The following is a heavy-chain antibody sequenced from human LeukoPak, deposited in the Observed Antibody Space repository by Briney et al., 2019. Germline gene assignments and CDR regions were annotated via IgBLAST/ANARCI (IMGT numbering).Heavy chain of an antibody. D-gene: IGHD6-25*01. CDR3: ASSSGVRFYDAFDI. CDR1: GYTFTSYG. J-gene: IGHJ3*02. CDR2: INPSGGST. Sequence: GASVKVSCKASGYTFTSYGISWVRQAPGQGLEWMGIINPSGGSTSYAQKFQGRVTMTRDTSTSTVYMELSSLRSEDTAVYYCASSSGVRFYDAFDIWGQGTMVTVSS. V-gene: IGHV1-46*01.